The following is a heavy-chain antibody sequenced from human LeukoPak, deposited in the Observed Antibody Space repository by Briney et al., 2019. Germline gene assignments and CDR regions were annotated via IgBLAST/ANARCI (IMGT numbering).Heavy chain of an antibody. CDR3: AELGITMIGGV. D-gene: IGHD3-10*02. CDR2: ISSSGSTI. V-gene: IGHV3-48*04. Sequence: GVLRLSCAASGFTFSGYGMGWVRQAPGKGLEWVSYISSSGSTIYYADSVKGRFTISRDNAKNSLYLQMNSLRAEDTAVYYCAELGITMIGGVWGKGTTVTISS. J-gene: IGHJ6*04. CDR1: GFTFSGYG.